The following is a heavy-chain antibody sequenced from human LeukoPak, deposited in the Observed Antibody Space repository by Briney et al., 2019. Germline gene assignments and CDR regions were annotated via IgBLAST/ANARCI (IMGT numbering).Heavy chain of an antibody. CDR1: GYTFTSYG. CDR2: ISAYNGNT. J-gene: IGHJ4*02. D-gene: IGHD6-13*01. V-gene: IGHV1-18*01. Sequence: ASVKVSCKASGYTFTSYGISWVRQAPGQGVEWMGWISAYNGNTNYAQKLQGRVTMTTDTSTSTVYMELRSLRSDDTAVYYCARDRSYSSSWDYWGQGTLVTVSS. CDR3: ARDRSYSSSWDY.